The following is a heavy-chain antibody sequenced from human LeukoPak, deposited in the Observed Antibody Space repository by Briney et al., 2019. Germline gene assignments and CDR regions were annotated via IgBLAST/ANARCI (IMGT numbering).Heavy chain of an antibody. CDR1: GFTFRSYG. CDR2: ISYDGSNK. V-gene: IGHV3-30*03. CDR3: ATQYYDILTGYYTYYYFDY. J-gene: IGHJ4*02. D-gene: IGHD3-9*01. Sequence: GGSLRLSCAASGFTFRSYGMHWVRQAPGKGLEWVAVISYDGSNKYYADSVKGRFTISRDNSKNTLYLQMNSLRAEDTAVYYCATQYYDILTGYYTYYYFDYWGQGTLVTVSS.